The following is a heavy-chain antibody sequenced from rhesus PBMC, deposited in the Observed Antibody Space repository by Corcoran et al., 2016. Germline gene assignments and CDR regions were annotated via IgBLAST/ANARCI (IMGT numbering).Heavy chain of an antibody. CDR1: GFTFSSYW. Sequence: EVQLVESGGGLAKPGGSLRLSCAASGFTFSSYWMNWFRQTPGKGLEWISAINSGGCSTYYADSVKGRFNISRDNSKNTLSLQMNSLRAEDTAVYYCAKVGGSWGYWGQGVLVTVSS. CDR2: INSGGCST. V-gene: IGHV3S42*01. D-gene: IGHD6-25*01. CDR3: AKVGGSWGY. J-gene: IGHJ4*01.